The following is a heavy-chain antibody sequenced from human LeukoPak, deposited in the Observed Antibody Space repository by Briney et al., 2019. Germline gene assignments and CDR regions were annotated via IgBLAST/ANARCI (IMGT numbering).Heavy chain of an antibody. Sequence: SETLSLTCTVSGGSISSSSYYWGWIRQPPGKGLEWIGSIYYSGSTYYNPSLKSRVTISVDMYKNQFSLKLSSVTAADTAVYYCAIRYSGRYYSDYWGQGTLVTVSS. V-gene: IGHV4-39*07. CDR2: IYYSGST. D-gene: IGHD1-26*01. CDR1: GGSISSSSYY. CDR3: AIRYSGRYYSDY. J-gene: IGHJ4*02.